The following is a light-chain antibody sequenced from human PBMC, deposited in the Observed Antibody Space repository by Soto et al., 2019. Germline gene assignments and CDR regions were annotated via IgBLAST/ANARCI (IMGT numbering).Light chain of an antibody. CDR1: QSVLHSSNSKNY. CDR2: WAS. CDR3: QQYYNSFWT. Sequence: DIVMTQSPDSLAVSLGERATINCKSSQSVLHSSNSKNYLAWYQQKPGQPPKLLIHWASTRESGVPDRFSGRGSGTDFPLTISSLQAEDVAVYYCQQYYNSFWTFGQGTKVEIK. V-gene: IGKV4-1*01. J-gene: IGKJ1*01.